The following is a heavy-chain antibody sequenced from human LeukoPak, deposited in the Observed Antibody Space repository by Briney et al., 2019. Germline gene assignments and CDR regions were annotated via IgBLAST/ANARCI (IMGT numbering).Heavy chain of an antibody. CDR3: ARRIIRGVITSPFDY. CDR1: GYSFTRYW. D-gene: IGHD3-10*01. J-gene: IGHJ4*02. Sequence: GESLKISCKGSGYSFTRYWIGWVRQMPGKGLEWMGIIYPDDSDTRYRPSFQGQVTISADKSISTAYLQWSSLKASDTAMYYCARRIIRGVITSPFDYWGQGALVIVSS. CDR2: IYPDDSDT. V-gene: IGHV5-51*01.